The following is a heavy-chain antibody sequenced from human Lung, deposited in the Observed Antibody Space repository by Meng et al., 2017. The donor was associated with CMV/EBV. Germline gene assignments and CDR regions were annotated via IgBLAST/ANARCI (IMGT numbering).Heavy chain of an antibody. V-gene: IGHV4-31*03. CDR1: GGSISSGGFY. CDR3: ARTNYGDYNWFDP. CDR2: IYYSGST. D-gene: IGHD4-17*01. J-gene: IGHJ5*02. Sequence: VPLQESGPGLVKPSQTLSLTCTVSGGSISSGGFYWSWIRQHPGKGLEWIGYIYYSGSTYYNPSLRSRVAISIDTSKNQFPLKLTSVTAADTAVYFCARTNYGDYNWFDPWGQGTLVTVSS.